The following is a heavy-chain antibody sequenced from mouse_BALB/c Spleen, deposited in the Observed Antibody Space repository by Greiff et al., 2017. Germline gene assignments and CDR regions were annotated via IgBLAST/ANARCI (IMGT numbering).Heavy chain of an antibody. Sequence: EVKLMESGPGLVKPSQSLSLTCSVTGYSITSGYYWYWIRQFPGNKLEWMGYISYDGSNNYNPSLKNRISITRDTSKNQFFLKLNSVTTEDTATYYCARDFLYGNYRTWFAYWGQGTLVTVSA. CDR3: ARDFLYGNYRTWFAY. CDR2: ISYDGSN. D-gene: IGHD2-1*01. V-gene: IGHV3-6*02. J-gene: IGHJ3*01. CDR1: GYSITSGYY.